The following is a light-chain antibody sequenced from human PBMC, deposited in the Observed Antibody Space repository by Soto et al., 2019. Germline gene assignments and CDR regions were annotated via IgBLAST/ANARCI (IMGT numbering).Light chain of an antibody. V-gene: IGLV1-51*01. CDR1: SSNIGSSY. Sequence: QSVLTQPPSVSAAPGQKVTISCSGSSSNIGSSYVSWYQQVPGTAPKLIIYDNGRRPSGIPDRFSGSKSGTSATLDISGLQAGDEADYYCGTWDTSLPAGVFGGGTQLTVL. J-gene: IGLJ2*01. CDR2: DNG. CDR3: GTWDTSLPAGV.